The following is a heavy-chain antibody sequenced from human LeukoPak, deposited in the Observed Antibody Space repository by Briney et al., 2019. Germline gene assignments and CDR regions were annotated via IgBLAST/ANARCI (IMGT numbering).Heavy chain of an antibody. CDR1: GFTFSTYA. V-gene: IGHV3-23*01. J-gene: IGHJ4*02. CDR3: AKTLFSSYGDYLLGD. D-gene: IGHD4-17*01. CDR2: ISGTGGST. Sequence: PGGSLRLSCAASGFTFSTYAMTWVRQAPGKGLEWVSLISGTGGSTYYADSVKGRFTISRDSFENSLYLQMNSLRAEDTAVYYCAKTLFSSYGDYLLGDWGQGTLVTVSS.